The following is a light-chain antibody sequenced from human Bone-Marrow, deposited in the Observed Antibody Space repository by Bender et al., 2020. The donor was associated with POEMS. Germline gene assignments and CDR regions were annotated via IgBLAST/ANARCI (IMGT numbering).Light chain of an antibody. CDR3: SSYAGYNNFV. V-gene: IGLV1-40*01. CDR2: GYN. J-gene: IGLJ2*01. CDR1: SSNTGSGYD. Sequence: QSVLTQPPSVSGAPGQRVTISCTGSSSNTGSGYDINWYQHLPGTAPKLLIYGYNNRPSGVPDRFSGSKSGTSASLAITGLQAEDEGDYYCSSYAGYNNFVFGGGTKLTVL.